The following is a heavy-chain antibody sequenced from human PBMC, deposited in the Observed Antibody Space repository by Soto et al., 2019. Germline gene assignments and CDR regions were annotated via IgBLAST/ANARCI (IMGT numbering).Heavy chain of an antibody. D-gene: IGHD1-20*01. CDR1: GFTFSSYD. CDR2: IGTAGDT. V-gene: IGHV3-13*01. Sequence: GGSLRLSCAASGFTFSSYDMHWVRQATGKGLEWVSAIGTAGDTYYPGSVKGRFTISRENAKNSLYLKMNRLRAGETAVYYCARGGIHFDYWGQRNQVPVSS. J-gene: IGHJ4*02. CDR3: ARGGIHFDY.